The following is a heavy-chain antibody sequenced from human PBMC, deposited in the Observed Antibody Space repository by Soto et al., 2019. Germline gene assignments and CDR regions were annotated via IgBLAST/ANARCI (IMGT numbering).Heavy chain of an antibody. D-gene: IGHD3-10*01. V-gene: IGHV4-31*03. CDR1: GGSISCGGYY. CDR2: NYYSGST. J-gene: IGHJ6*02. CDR3: ARGPIWFEELLGYNYYYGMDV. Sequence: PSETLSLTCTVSGGSISCGGYYWSWLRQHPGKGLERIGNNYYSGSTYYNPSLNSCVTISVDTSKNQFSLKPSSVTAAATADYYCARGPIWFEELLGYNYYYGMDVWGQGTTVTVSS.